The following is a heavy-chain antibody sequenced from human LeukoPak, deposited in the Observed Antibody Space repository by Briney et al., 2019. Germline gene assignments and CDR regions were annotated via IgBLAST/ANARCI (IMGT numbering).Heavy chain of an antibody. D-gene: IGHD6-19*01. J-gene: IGHJ4*02. Sequence: SETLSLTCTVSGGSISSSSHYWGWIRQPPGKGLEWIGSIYYSGSTYYNPSLKSRVTISVDTSNNQFSLKLSSVTAADTAVYYCARDQEQWLLIDYWGQGTLVTVSS. CDR2: IYYSGST. V-gene: IGHV4-39*07. CDR3: ARDQEQWLLIDY. CDR1: GGSISSSSHY.